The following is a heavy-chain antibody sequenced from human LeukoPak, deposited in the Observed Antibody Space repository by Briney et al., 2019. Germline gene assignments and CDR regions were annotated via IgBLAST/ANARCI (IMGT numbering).Heavy chain of an antibody. D-gene: IGHD5-24*01. J-gene: IGHJ4*02. Sequence: PGRSLRLSCAASGFTFDDYAMHWVRQAPGKGLEWVSGSSWNSVNIGHEDSVKGRFTISRDNAKNSLHLQMNSLRPEDTALYYCVKDRGLRNQWLQVTYDSWGQGTLVTVSS. CDR1: GFTFDDYA. CDR3: VKDRGLRNQWLQVTYDS. V-gene: IGHV3-9*01. CDR2: SSWNSVNI.